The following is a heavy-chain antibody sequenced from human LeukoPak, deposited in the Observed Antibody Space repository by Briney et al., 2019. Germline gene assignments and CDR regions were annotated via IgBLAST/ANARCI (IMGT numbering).Heavy chain of an antibody. CDR3: ASDSRNSRDYYYHMDV. Sequence: PSETLSLTCTVSGGSISSHYWSWIRQPPGKGLEWIGYIYYSGSTNYNPSLKSRVTISVDTSKNQFSLKLSSVTAADTAVYYCASDSRNSRDYYYHMDVWGKGTTVTVSS. CDR2: IYYSGST. CDR1: GGSISSHY. J-gene: IGHJ6*03. V-gene: IGHV4-59*11. D-gene: IGHD1-14*01.